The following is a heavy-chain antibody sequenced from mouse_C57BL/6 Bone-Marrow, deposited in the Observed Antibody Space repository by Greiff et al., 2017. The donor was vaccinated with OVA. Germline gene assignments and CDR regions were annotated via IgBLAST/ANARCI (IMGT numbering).Heavy chain of an antibody. V-gene: IGHV14-4*01. CDR1: GFNIKDDY. Sequence: EVQLQQSGAELVRPVASVKLSCTASGFNIKDDYMHWVKQRPEQGLEWIGWIDPENGDTEYASKFQGKATITADTSSNTAYLQLSSLTSEDTAVYYCTTLYYDYDEAMDYWGQGTSVTVSS. CDR2: IDPENGDT. D-gene: IGHD2-4*01. CDR3: TTLYYDYDEAMDY. J-gene: IGHJ4*01.